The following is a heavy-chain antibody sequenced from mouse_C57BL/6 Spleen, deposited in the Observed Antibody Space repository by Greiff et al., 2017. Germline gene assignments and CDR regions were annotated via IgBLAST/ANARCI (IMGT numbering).Heavy chain of an antibody. D-gene: IGHD4-1*01. CDR3: ARSFLELGDYLDY. CDR1: GYTFTSYW. CDR2: IDPSDSET. J-gene: IGHJ2*01. V-gene: IGHV1-52*01. Sequence: QVQLQQPGAELVRPGSSVKLSCKASGYTFTSYWMHWVKQRPIQGLEWIGNIDPSDSETHYNQKFKDKATLTVDKSSSTAYMQLSSLTSEDSAVYYCARSFLELGDYLDYWGQGTTLTVSS.